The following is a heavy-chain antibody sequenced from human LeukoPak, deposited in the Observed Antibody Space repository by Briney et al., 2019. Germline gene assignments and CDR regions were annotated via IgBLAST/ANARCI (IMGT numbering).Heavy chain of an antibody. V-gene: IGHV3-53*01. J-gene: IGHJ4*02. CDR3: ARPYSSGWHSIDY. CDR2: IYSGGST. CDR1: GFTVSSNY. D-gene: IGHD6-19*01. Sequence: PGGSLRLSCAASGFTVSSNYMSWVRQAPEKGLEWVSVIYSGGSTYYADSVKGRFTISRDNSKNTLYLQMNSLRAEDTAVYYCARPYSSGWHSIDYWAREPWSPSPQ.